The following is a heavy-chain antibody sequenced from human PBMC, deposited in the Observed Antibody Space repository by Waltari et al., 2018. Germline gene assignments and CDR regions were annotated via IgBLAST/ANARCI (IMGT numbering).Heavy chain of an antibody. D-gene: IGHD3-3*01. CDR2: ISGSGGRT. CDR1: GFTFSSYA. V-gene: IGHV3-23*01. CDR3: ARGRFLDSDFDD. J-gene: IGHJ4*02. Sequence: EVQLLESGGGLVQPGGSLRLSCAASGFTFSSYAMSWVRQAPGQGLEWVSAISGSGGRTYYADAVKGRFTISRDNSKNTLYLQMNSLRAEDTAVYYCARGRFLDSDFDDWGQGTLVTVSS.